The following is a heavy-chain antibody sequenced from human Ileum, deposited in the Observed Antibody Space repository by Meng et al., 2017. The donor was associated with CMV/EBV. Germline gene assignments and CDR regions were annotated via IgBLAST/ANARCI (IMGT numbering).Heavy chain of an antibody. J-gene: IGHJ4*02. CDR3: ARHVRYRFDY. CDR2: IKQDGNGK. Sequence: GGSLRLSCAASGFTFTNYWMTWVRQAPGKGLEWVANIKQDGNGKLYVDSVRDRFTISRDNAENLVFLQMNSLRPDDTAVYYCARHVRYRFDYWGQGALVTVSS. D-gene: IGHD4-11*01. CDR1: GFTFTNYW. V-gene: IGHV3-7*01.